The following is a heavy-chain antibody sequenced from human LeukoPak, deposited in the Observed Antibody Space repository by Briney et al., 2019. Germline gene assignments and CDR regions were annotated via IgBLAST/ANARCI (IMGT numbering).Heavy chain of an antibody. CDR3: ARWTYASDGSGY. Sequence: GGSLRLSCAASGFTFTTYAMNWVRQAPGKGLEWVSGVSGSGDSTYYADSVKGRFTISRDNSKNTLYLQVNSLRADDTAVYYCARWTYASDGSGYWGQGTLVTVSS. D-gene: IGHD3-16*01. J-gene: IGHJ4*02. CDR2: VSGSGDST. V-gene: IGHV3-23*01. CDR1: GFTFTTYA.